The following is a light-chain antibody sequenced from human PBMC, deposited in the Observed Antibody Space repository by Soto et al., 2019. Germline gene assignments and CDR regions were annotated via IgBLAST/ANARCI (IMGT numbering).Light chain of an antibody. CDR2: GAS. CDR3: QQYNNCHT. Sequence: EIVMTQSPATLSVSPGERATLSCRASQRVSSNLAWYHQKPGQAPRLLIYGASTRATGIPARFCGSGSGTEFTLTIGSLQSEDFAVYYCQQYNNCHTFGQGTKVEIK. J-gene: IGKJ1*01. CDR1: QRVSSN. V-gene: IGKV3-15*01.